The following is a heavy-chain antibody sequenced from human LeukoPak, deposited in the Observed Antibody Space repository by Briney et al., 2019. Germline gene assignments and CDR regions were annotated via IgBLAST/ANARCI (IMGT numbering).Heavy chain of an antibody. CDR1: GYTFTSFG. CDR2: IIPIFGTA. Sequence: GASVKVSCKASGYTFTSFGISWVRQAPGQGLEWMGGIIPIFGTANYAQKFQGRVTFTADESTSTAYMELSSLRSEDTAVYYCARDPGVMVDFYYFDYWGQGTLVTVSS. V-gene: IGHV1-69*13. J-gene: IGHJ4*02. D-gene: IGHD2-21*01. CDR3: ARDPGVMVDFYYFDY.